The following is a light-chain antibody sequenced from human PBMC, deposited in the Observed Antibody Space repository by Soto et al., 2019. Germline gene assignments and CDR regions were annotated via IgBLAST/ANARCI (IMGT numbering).Light chain of an antibody. CDR2: GAS. CDR1: QGIGDT. CDR3: QQYNNWPFT. J-gene: IGKJ4*01. V-gene: IGKV3D-15*01. Sequence: EVVMTQSPATLSVSPGEGVTLSCRASQGIGDTLAWYQHKPGQTPRLLIYGASNRATGIPDRFSGSGSGTEFTLTISSLQSEDVAVYYCQQYNNWPFTVGGGTKVDIK.